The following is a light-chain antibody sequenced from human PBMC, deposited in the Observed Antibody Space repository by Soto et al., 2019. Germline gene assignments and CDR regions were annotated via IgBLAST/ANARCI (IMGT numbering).Light chain of an antibody. CDR3: QRPGI. CDR1: QDISSY. Sequence: DIQLTQSPSFLSASVGDRVTITCRASQDISSYLAWYQQKPGKAPKLLIYGASTLKSGVPSRFSGSGSGTEFTLTISSLQPEDFATYYCQRPGIFGPGTKVDIK. CDR2: GAS. J-gene: IGKJ3*01. V-gene: IGKV1-9*01.